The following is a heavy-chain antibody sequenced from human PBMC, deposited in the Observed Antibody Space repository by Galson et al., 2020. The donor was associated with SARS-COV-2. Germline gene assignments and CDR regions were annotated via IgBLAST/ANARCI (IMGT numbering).Heavy chain of an antibody. CDR2: IKEDGSEK. V-gene: IGHV3-7*05. J-gene: IGHJ4*02. CDR1: GFAFSRYW. D-gene: IGHD6-19*01. Sequence: GGSLRLSCAASGFAFSRYWMNWGRQAPGKGLEWVASIKEDGSEKYYVDSVKGRFTISRDNAKNSLYLQMNSLRDEDTAVYHCARGLLGEQWLGKYWGQGTLVSVS. CDR3: ARGLLGEQWLGKY.